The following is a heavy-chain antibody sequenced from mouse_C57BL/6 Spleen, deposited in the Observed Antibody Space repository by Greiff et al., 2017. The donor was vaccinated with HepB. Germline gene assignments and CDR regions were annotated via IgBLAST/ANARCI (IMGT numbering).Heavy chain of an antibody. J-gene: IGHJ2*01. CDR3: TRSPFTTVVAPYFDY. CDR1: GYTFTSYW. D-gene: IGHD1-1*01. Sequence: VQLQQSGTVLARPGASVKMSCKTSGYTFTSYWMHWVKQRPGQGLEWIGAIYPGNSDTSYNQKFKGKAKLTAVTSASTAYMELSSLTNEDSAVYYCTRSPFTTVVAPYFDYWGQGTTLTVSS. CDR2: IYPGNSDT. V-gene: IGHV1-5*01.